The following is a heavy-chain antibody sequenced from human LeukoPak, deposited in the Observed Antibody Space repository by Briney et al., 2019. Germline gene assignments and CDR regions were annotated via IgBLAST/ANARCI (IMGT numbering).Heavy chain of an antibody. J-gene: IGHJ4*02. D-gene: IGHD3-10*01. CDR1: GLTLSSHW. CDR3: ARDSPGPNPTMAPLVYYFDY. CDR2: IKQDGSEK. V-gene: IGHV3-7*01. Sequence: PGGSLRLSCTPAGLTLSSHWMGCDRHPHGEGRGWVAKIKQDGSEKYYLGSVNGPFTISGDNAKNSLYLQRTSLMAEDTAVYYCARDSPGPNPTMAPLVYYFDYWGQGTLVTVSS.